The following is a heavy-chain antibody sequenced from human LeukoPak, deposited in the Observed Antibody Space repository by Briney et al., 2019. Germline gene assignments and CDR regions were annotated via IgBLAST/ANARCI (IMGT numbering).Heavy chain of an antibody. D-gene: IGHD1-14*01. CDR1: GFTVSSNY. CDR3: ARDGNQRSLAY. Sequence: GGSLRLSCAASGFTVSSNYMSWVRQAPGKGLEWVSVIYSGPTTYYADSVKGRFTISRDNSKNTLYLQMNSQRAEDTAVYYCARDGNQRSLAYWGQGTLVTVSS. V-gene: IGHV3-66*01. CDR2: IYSGPTT. J-gene: IGHJ4*02.